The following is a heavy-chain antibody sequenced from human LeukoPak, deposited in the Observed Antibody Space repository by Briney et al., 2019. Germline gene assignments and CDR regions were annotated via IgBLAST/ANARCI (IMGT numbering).Heavy chain of an antibody. CDR3: ARDQGIAARPRFDY. CDR1: GGSVSSGSYY. J-gene: IGHJ4*02. CDR2: IYYSGST. D-gene: IGHD6-6*01. V-gene: IGHV4-61*01. Sequence: SETLSLTCTVSGGSVSSGSYYWSWIRQPPGKGLEWIGYIYYSGSTNYNPSLKGRVTISVDTSKNQFSLKLSSVTAADTAVYYCARDQGIAARPRFDYWGQGTLVTVSS.